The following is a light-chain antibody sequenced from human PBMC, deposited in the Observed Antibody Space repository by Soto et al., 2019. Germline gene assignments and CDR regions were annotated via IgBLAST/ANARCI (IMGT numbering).Light chain of an antibody. CDR2: EVS. CDR3: QSQDSSLSGSV. V-gene: IGLV2-8*01. Sequence: QSALTQPPSASGSPGQSVTISCTGTSSDVGKYDYVSWFQHHPGKAPKLIIYEVSKRPSGVPDRFSGSKSGSTASLTITGLQAEDEADYYCQSQDSSLSGSVFGGGTKLTVL. CDR1: SSDVGKYDY. J-gene: IGLJ2*01.